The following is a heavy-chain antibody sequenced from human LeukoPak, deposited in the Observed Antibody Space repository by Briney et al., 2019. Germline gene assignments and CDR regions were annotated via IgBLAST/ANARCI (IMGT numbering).Heavy chain of an antibody. CDR3: ARDYDNSGLRHFDL. J-gene: IGHJ2*01. Sequence: PSETLSLTCTVSGASISDYYWSWIRQPPGKGLEWIGYIYYTGTTKYNPSLTSRVTISVDTSKSQFSVKLSPVTAADTAVYYCARDYDNSGLRHFDLWGRGTLVTVSS. CDR1: GASISDYY. V-gene: IGHV4-59*01. D-gene: IGHD3-22*01. CDR2: IYYTGTT.